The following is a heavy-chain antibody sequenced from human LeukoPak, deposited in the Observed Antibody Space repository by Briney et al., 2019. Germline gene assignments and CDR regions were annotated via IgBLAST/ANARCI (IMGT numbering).Heavy chain of an antibody. CDR2: ISGSGGST. CDR1: GFTFSSYG. J-gene: IGHJ3*02. D-gene: IGHD7-27*01. V-gene: IGHV3-23*01. Sequence: GGSLRLSCAASGFTFSSYGMSWVRQAPGKGLEWVSAISGSGGSTYYADSVKGRFTISRDNSRSMVWLQMNSLTAEDTAMYYCGRDLNWGAFDIRGLGTLVTVSS. CDR3: GRDLNWGAFDI.